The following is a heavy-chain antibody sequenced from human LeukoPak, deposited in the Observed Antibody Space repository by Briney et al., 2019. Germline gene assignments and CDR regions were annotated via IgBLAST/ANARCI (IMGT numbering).Heavy chain of an antibody. CDR3: ARHKGIVNKPFDY. D-gene: IGHD3-16*02. V-gene: IGHV4-39*01. Sequence: SETLSLTCIVSRGSISSTTYYWGWIRLPPGSGLEWIGSLYYSGTSYYSPSLNSRVTMTVDTSKNQYFLKLTSVTAAETAVYCCARHKGIVNKPFDYWGQGTLVTVSS. J-gene: IGHJ4*02. CDR2: LYYSGTS. CDR1: RGSISSTTYY.